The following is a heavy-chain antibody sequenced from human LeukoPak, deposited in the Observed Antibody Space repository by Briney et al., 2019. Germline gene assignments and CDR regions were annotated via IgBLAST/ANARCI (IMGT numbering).Heavy chain of an antibody. Sequence: GGSLRLSCSAPGFIFSSYPKHWVRQAPGKGLEYVSGINTRGDDTHYADSVRGRFTISRDNSKNTLYLQMSSLRPEDTAVYYCVKDSDATDWGYWFDPWGQGTLVTASS. D-gene: IGHD3-9*01. J-gene: IGHJ5*02. V-gene: IGHV3-64D*06. CDR3: VKDSDATDWGYWFDP. CDR1: GFIFSSYP. CDR2: INTRGDDT.